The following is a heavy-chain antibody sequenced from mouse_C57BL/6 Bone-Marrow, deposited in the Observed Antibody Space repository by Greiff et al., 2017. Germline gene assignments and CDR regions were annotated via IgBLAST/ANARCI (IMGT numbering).Heavy chain of an antibody. J-gene: IGHJ4*01. V-gene: IGHV5-12*01. CDR1: GFTFSDYY. Sequence: EVQGVESGGGLVQPGGSLKLSCAASGFTFSDYYMYWVRQTPEKRLEWVAYISNGGGSTYYPDTVKGRFTISRDNAKNTLYLQMSRLKSEDTAMYYCASQYRYPYAMDYWGQGTSVTVSS. CDR2: ISNGGGST. D-gene: IGHD1-2*01. CDR3: ASQYRYPYAMDY.